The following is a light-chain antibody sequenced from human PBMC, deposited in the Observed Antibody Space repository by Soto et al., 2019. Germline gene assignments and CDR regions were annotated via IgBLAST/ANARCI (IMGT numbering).Light chain of an antibody. Sequence: DIVMSQSPDSLAVSLGERATINCKSSQSFLYSSNNKNYLAWYQQKPGQPPKLLIYWASTRESGVPDRFSGSGSGTDFTLTISSLQAEDVAVYYCQQYYSTPWTCGQGTKG. CDR2: WAS. V-gene: IGKV4-1*01. CDR3: QQYYSTPWT. CDR1: QSFLYSSNNKNY. J-gene: IGKJ1*01.